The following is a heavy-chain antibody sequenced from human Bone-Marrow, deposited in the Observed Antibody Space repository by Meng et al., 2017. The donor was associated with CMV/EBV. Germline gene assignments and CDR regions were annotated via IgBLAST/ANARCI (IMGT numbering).Heavy chain of an antibody. D-gene: IGHD2-15*01. CDR1: GYTFTGYY. V-gene: IGHV1-2*02. J-gene: IGHJ6*02. CDR3: AREGRYCSGGSYYSGGYYYYGMDV. Sequence: ASVKVSCTASGYTFTGYYMHWVRQAPGQGLEWMGWINPNSGGTNYAQKFQGRVTMTRDTSISTAYMELSRLRSDDTAVYYCAREGRYCSGGSYYSGGYYYYGMDVWGQGTTVTVSS. CDR2: INPNSGGT.